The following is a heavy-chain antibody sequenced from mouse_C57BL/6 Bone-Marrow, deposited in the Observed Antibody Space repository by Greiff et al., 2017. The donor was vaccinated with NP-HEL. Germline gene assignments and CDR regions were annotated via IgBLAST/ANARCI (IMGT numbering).Heavy chain of an antibody. V-gene: IGHV1-15*01. Sequence: VQVVESGAELVRPGASVTLSCKASGYTFTDYEMHWVKQTPVHGLEWIGAIDPETGGTAYNQKFKGKAILTADKSSSTAYMELRSLTSEDSAVYYCTRWDSPYYFDYWGQGTTRTVSS. CDR2: IDPETGGT. D-gene: IGHD2-12*01. CDR1: GYTFTDYE. CDR3: TRWDSPYYFDY. J-gene: IGHJ2*01.